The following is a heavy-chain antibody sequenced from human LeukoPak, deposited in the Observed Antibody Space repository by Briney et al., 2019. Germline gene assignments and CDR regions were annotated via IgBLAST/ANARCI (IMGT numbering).Heavy chain of an antibody. Sequence: SVKVSCKASGGTFSSYAISWVRQAPGQGLEWMGGIIPIFGTANYAQKFQGRVTITADESTSTAYMELSSLRSEDTAVYYCARSRRLWFGEFVWGQGTTVTVSS. V-gene: IGHV1-69*13. CDR1: GGTFSSYA. CDR3: ARSRRLWFGEFV. CDR2: IIPIFGTA. D-gene: IGHD3-10*01. J-gene: IGHJ6*02.